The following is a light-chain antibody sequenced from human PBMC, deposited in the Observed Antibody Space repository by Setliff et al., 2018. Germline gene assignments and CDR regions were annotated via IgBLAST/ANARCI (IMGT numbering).Light chain of an antibody. CDR2: DVS. CDR1: GSDVGAYKF. J-gene: IGLJ1*01. V-gene: IGLV2-14*01. Sequence: QSVLTQPASVSGSPGQSIAVSCAGSGSDVGAYKFVSWYQQHPGKAPRLIIYDVSNRPSGVSDRFSGSKSGNTASLTISGLQAEDEADYYCCSYIGTGTPYVFGSGTKGTVL. CDR3: CSYIGTGTPYV.